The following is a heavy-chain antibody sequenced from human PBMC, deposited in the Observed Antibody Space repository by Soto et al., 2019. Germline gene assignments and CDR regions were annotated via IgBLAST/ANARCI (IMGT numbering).Heavy chain of an antibody. V-gene: IGHV3-30*18. CDR2: ISYDGSNK. J-gene: IGHJ6*02. CDR1: GFTFSSYG. Sequence: QVQLVESGGGVVQPGRSLRLSCAASGFTFSSYGMHWVRQAPGKGLEWVAVISYDGSNKYYADSVKGRFTISRDNSKNTLYLQMNGLRAEDTAVYYCAKEGGYYDFWSGHDYYYYGMDVWGQGTTVTVSS. CDR3: AKEGGYYDFWSGHDYYYYGMDV. D-gene: IGHD3-3*01.